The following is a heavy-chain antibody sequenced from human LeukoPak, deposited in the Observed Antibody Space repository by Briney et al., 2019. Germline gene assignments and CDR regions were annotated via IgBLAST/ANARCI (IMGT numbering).Heavy chain of an antibody. J-gene: IGHJ4*02. V-gene: IGHV4-34*01. CDR1: GGSFSGYY. D-gene: IGHD5-24*01. Sequence: SETLSHTCAVYGGSFSGYYWSWIRQPPGKGLEWIGEINHSGSTNYNPSLKSRVTISVDTSKNQFSLKLSSVTAADTAVYYCARDDYRDGYNSAWGQETLVTVSS. CDR2: INHSGST. CDR3: ARDDYRDGYNSA.